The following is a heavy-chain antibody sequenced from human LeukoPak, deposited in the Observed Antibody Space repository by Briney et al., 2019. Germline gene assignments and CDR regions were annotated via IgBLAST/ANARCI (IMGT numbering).Heavy chain of an antibody. Sequence: GGSLRLSCAPSGFTFSRHGMHWVRQAPGKGLEWVAVISYGGSNKYYADSVKGRFTISRDNSKNTLYLQMNSLRAEDTAVYYCARDRSYSSSSFFDYWGQGTLVTVSS. V-gene: IGHV3-30*03. CDR2: ISYGGSNK. J-gene: IGHJ4*02. D-gene: IGHD6-6*01. CDR3: ARDRSYSSSSFFDY. CDR1: GFTFSRHG.